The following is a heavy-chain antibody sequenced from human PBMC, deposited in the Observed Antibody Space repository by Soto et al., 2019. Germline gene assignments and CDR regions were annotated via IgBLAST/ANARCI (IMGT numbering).Heavy chain of an antibody. D-gene: IGHD7-27*01. CDR3: ATCQLGEYYYAMDI. V-gene: IGHV4-4*02. Sequence: AETLSLTCGASGDSITTYKLWTWVRQPPGKGLEWIGEIYDSGNTRYNPSLKSRVTISKDTSKNELSLNLNAVTVADTAVYYCATCQLGEYYYAMDIWGQGTTVTVSS. CDR1: GDSITTYKL. CDR2: IYDSGNT. J-gene: IGHJ6*02.